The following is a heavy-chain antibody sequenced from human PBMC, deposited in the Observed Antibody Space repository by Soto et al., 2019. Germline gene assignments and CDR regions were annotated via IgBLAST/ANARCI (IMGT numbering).Heavy chain of an antibody. D-gene: IGHD3-22*01. V-gene: IGHV1-69*13. CDR3: ARDDARTYYYDSSGYYYGGRFDP. J-gene: IGHJ5*02. CDR1: GGTFSSYA. Sequence: SVKVSCKASGGTFSSYAISWVRQAPGQGLEWMGGIIPIFGTANYAQKFQGRVTITADESTSTAYMELSSLRSEDTAVYYCARDDARTYYYDSSGYYYGGRFDPWGQGTLVTVSS. CDR2: IIPIFGTA.